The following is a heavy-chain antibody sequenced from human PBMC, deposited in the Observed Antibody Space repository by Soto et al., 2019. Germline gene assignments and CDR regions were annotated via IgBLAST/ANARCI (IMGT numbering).Heavy chain of an antibody. CDR2: IFSGGPT. D-gene: IGHD2-8*02. V-gene: IGHV3-53*01. J-gene: IGHJ4*02. CDR3: ARCTGGHNADF. CDR1: GLTVTNNY. Sequence: LRLSCAASGLTVTNNYMSWVRQAPGKGLEWVSIIFSGGPTFYADSVKGRFTISRDNSKNTLYLQMTSLRAEDTAVYYCARCTGGHNADFWGQGTLVTVSS.